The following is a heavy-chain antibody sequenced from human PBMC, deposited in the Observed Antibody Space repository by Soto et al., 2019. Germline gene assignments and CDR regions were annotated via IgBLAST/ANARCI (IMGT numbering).Heavy chain of an antibody. J-gene: IGHJ6*02. CDR1: GFTFCSYG. CDR3: ATSSAERGDYYYYGMDV. D-gene: IGHD3-22*01. Sequence: GGSLRLSCAASGFTFCSYGMHWVRQAPGKGLEWVAVISYDGSNKYYADSVKGRFTISRDNSKNTLYLQMNSLRAEDTAVYYCATSSAERGDYYYYGMDVWGQGTTVTVSS. CDR2: ISYDGSNK. V-gene: IGHV3-30*03.